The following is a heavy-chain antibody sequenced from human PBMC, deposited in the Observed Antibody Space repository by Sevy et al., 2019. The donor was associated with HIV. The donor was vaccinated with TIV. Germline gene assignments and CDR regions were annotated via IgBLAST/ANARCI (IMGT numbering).Heavy chain of an antibody. D-gene: IGHD3-10*01. CDR3: TRVRGLLGWFDS. Sequence: GGSLRLSCAASGFTFSHYTIHWVRQAPGKGLEWVAVISYDGSRTSYADSVKGRFTISRDNSKNTLFLQMNSLRVADTAVYYCTRVRGLLGWFDSWGQGTLVTVSS. CDR2: ISYDGSRT. CDR1: GFTFSHYT. V-gene: IGHV3-30*04. J-gene: IGHJ5*01.